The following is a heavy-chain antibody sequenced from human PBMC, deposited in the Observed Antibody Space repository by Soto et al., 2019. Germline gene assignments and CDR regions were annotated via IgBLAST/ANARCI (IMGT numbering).Heavy chain of an antibody. CDR3: TATSISERYYYYYYMDV. Sequence: GGSLRLSCAASGFTFSNAWMSWVRQAPGKGLEWVGRIKSKTDGGTTDYAAPVKGRFTILRDDSKNTLYLQMNSLKTEDTAVYYCTATSISERYYYYYYMDVWGKGTTVTVSS. CDR2: IKSKTDGGTT. D-gene: IGHD1-1*01. J-gene: IGHJ6*03. V-gene: IGHV3-15*01. CDR1: GFTFSNAW.